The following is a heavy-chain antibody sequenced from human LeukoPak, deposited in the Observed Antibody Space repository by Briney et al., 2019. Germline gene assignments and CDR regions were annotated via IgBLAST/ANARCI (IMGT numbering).Heavy chain of an antibody. Sequence: GGSLRLSCAASGFTFSSYGMHWVRQAPGKGLEWVAFIRYDGSNKYYADSVKGRFTISRDNSKNTLYLQLNSLRVEDTAVYYCAKNRGAGSHYYYHMNVWGKGTTVTVSS. CDR1: GFTFSSYG. CDR2: IRYDGSNK. CDR3: AKNRGAGSHYYYHMNV. V-gene: IGHV3-30*02. D-gene: IGHD1-26*01. J-gene: IGHJ6*03.